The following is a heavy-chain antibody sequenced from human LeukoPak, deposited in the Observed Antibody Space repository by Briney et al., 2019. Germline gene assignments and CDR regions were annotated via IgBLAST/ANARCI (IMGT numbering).Heavy chain of an antibody. CDR3: ATFGVDWSLSY. J-gene: IGHJ4*02. V-gene: IGHV3-74*01. D-gene: IGHD3-3*01. Sequence: GGSLRLSCAASGFIFSSWWMLWFRRPPGKGLESVAHIDTYGSYIVYADSVRGRFTIPRDNAKNTLYLQMSSLRPEDTGVYYCATFGVDWSLSYWGQGALVTVSS. CDR1: GFIFSSWW. CDR2: IDTYGSYI.